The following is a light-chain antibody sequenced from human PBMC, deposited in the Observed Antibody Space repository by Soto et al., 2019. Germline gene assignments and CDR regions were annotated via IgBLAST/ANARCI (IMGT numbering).Light chain of an antibody. J-gene: IGKJ1*01. CDR2: DAS. Sequence: EIVMTPSPATLSVSPGERATLSCRASQSVSSKLAWYQRKPGQAPRLLIYDASTRATGIPARFSGSGSGTDFTLTISRLEPEDFAVYYCHQYGDSLWTFGQGTKVDIK. CDR3: HQYGDSLWT. V-gene: IGKV3-15*01. CDR1: QSVSSK.